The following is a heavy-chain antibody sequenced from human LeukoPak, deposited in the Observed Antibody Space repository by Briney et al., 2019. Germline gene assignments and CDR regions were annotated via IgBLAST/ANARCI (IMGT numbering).Heavy chain of an antibody. D-gene: IGHD3-22*01. J-gene: IGHJ4*02. CDR1: RFTFSRYW. CDR2: INSDGIST. Sequence: PGGSLRLSCAASRFTFSRYWMHWVRQAPGKGLVWVSRINSDGISTSYADSVKGRFTISRDNAKNTLYLQMNSLRAEDTAVYYCAGDGNYYHSSRPAYNCGQESLVTVSS. CDR3: AGDGNYYHSSRPAYN. V-gene: IGHV3-74*01.